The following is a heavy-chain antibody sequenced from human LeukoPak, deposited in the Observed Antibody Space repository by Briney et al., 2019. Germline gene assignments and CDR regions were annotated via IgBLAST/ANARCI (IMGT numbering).Heavy chain of an antibody. Sequence: TGGSLRLSCAASGFIFSTYNMNWVRQAPGKGLEWVSSISSGSTYIYYADSVKGRFTISRDNAKNSLYLQMNSLRAEDTAVYYCARVGTTVAELDYWGQGTLVTVSS. CDR3: ARVGTTVAELDY. CDR2: ISSGSTYI. CDR1: GFIFSTYN. J-gene: IGHJ4*02. V-gene: IGHV3-21*01. D-gene: IGHD4-23*01.